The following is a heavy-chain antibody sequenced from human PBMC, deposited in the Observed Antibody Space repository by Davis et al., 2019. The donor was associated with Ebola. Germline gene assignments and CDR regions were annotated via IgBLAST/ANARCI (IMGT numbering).Heavy chain of an antibody. D-gene: IGHD3-22*01. CDR1: GGSISRYY. CDR3: ARARRPDYYDSSGYYYPGDY. CDR2: LYYRGST. Sequence: MPSETLSLTCTVSGGSISRYYWSWIRQPPGKGLEWIGCLYYRGSTNYNPSLKSRVSTSVDTSKNQISLKLSSVTAADTAVYYCARARRPDYYDSSGYYYPGDYWGQGTLVTVSS. V-gene: IGHV4-59*01. J-gene: IGHJ4*02.